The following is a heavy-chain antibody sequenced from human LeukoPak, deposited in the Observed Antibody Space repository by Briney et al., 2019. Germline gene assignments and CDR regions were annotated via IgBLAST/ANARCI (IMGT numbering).Heavy chain of an antibody. CDR2: IYYSGST. CDR3: ARVAGPYYYDSSGPFDY. J-gene: IGHJ4*02. Sequence: SETLSLTCTVSGGSLSSYYWSWIRQPPGRGLEWITYIYYSGSTNYNPSLKSRVTISVDTSKNQFSLKLSSVTAADTAVYYCARVAGPYYYDSSGPFDYWGQGSLVTVSS. D-gene: IGHD3-22*01. CDR1: GGSLSSYY. V-gene: IGHV4-59*08.